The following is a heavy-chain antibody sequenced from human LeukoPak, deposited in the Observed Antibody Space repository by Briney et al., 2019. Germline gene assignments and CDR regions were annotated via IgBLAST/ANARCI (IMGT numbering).Heavy chain of an antibody. D-gene: IGHD1-26*01. V-gene: IGHV3-49*04. CDR2: IRSKAYGETT. CDR3: TRGGGSGSGSFQGGWFDP. CDR1: GFTFGDYA. J-gene: IGHJ5*02. Sequence: GGSLRLSCTASGFTFGDYAMSWVRQAPGKGLEWVGFIRSKAYGETTEYAASVKGRFTISRDDSKSIAYLQMNSLKTEDTAVYYCTRGGGSGSGSFQGGWFDPWGQGALVTVSS.